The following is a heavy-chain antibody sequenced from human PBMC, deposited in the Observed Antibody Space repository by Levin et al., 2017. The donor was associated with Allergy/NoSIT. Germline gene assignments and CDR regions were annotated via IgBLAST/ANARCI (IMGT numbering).Heavy chain of an antibody. D-gene: IGHD3-9*01. Sequence: GESLKISCAASGFTFSTYALNWVRQAPGKGLEWVSSINTISSHIYYANSVRGRFTISRDNARNSLYLQMSSLRPEDTAVYYCARDESFTGYQRFDAMDVWGRGTTVTVSS. CDR1: GFTFSTYA. CDR3: ARDESFTGYQRFDAMDV. J-gene: IGHJ6*02. CDR2: INTISSHI. V-gene: IGHV3-21*01.